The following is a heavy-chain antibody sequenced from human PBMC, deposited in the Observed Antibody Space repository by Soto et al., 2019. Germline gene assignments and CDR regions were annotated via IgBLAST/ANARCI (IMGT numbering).Heavy chain of an antibody. CDR1: GGSISSGGSS. J-gene: IGHJ5*02. Sequence: PSETLSLTCPVSGGSISSGGSSWSWIRQPPGKGLEWIGYIYHSRSTYYNPSLKSRVTISVDRSKNQFSLTLSSVTAAATAVYYCARVPGPWGQGTLVTVSS. CDR2: IYHSRST. V-gene: IGHV4-30-2*01. CDR3: ARVPGP.